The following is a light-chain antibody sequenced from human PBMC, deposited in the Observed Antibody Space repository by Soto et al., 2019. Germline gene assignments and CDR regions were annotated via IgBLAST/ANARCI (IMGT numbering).Light chain of an antibody. V-gene: IGLV2-23*01. CDR3: CSYAGSSTPYV. Sequence: QSVLTQPASVSGSPGRSITISCTGTSSDVGSYNLVSWYQQHPGKAPKLMIYEGSKRPSGVSNRFSGSKSGNTASLTISGLQAEDEADYYCCSYAGSSTPYVFGTGTKVTVL. J-gene: IGLJ1*01. CDR1: SSDVGSYNL. CDR2: EGS.